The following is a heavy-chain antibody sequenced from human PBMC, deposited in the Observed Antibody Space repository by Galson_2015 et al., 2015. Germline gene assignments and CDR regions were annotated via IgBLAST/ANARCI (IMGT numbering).Heavy chain of an antibody. CDR2: IRGSGGST. CDR1: GFTFSSYA. D-gene: IGHD6-6*01. V-gene: IGHV3-23*01. CDR3: AKEPPEYSSSSDPVDAFDI. Sequence: SLRLSCAASGFTFSSYAMSWVRQAPGKGLEWVSAIRGSGGSTYYADSVKGRFTISRDNSKNTLYLQMNSLRAEDTAVYYCAKEPPEYSSSSDPVDAFDIWGQGTMVTVSS. J-gene: IGHJ3*02.